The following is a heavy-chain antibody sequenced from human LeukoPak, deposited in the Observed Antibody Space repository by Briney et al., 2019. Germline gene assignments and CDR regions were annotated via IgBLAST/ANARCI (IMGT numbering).Heavy chain of an antibody. CDR3: AKGEWFGEPWDY. J-gene: IGHJ4*02. CDR1: GFTLSSYA. CDR2: ISGSGGST. Sequence: PGGSLGLSCAAYGFTLSSYAIGWVRRAPGKGLKWVSVISGSGGSTYYADSVKGRFTISRDNSKNTLYLQMNSLRAEDTAVYYCAKGEWFGEPWDYWGQGTLVTVSS. V-gene: IGHV3-23*01. D-gene: IGHD3-10*01.